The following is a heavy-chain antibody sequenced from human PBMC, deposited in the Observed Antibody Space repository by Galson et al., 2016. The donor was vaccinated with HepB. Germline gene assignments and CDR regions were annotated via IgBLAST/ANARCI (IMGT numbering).Heavy chain of an antibody. J-gene: IGHJ5*02. D-gene: IGHD3-3*01. CDR1: GFTFSSYN. CDR2: ISSSSSTI. V-gene: IGHV3-48*02. CDR3: ARESISIFGEMIHNWFDP. Sequence: SLRLSCAGTGFTFSSYNMNWARQAPGKGLDWISYISSSSSTIYYADSVKGRFTISRDNAKNSLYLQMNSLRDEDTAVYYCARESISIFGEMIHNWFDPWGQGTLVTVSS.